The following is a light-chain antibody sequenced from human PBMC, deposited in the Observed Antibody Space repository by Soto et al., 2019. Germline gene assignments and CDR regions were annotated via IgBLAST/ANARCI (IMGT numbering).Light chain of an antibody. Sequence: DIQMTQSPSTLSASVGDRVTITCRASQSIGNWLAWYQQKPGKAPKLLIYKASSLESGVPSRFSVSGSGTEVSLTISSLQPDDFATYYCQQYNGTFGQGTRLEIK. CDR3: QQYNGT. CDR2: KAS. J-gene: IGKJ5*01. V-gene: IGKV1-5*03. CDR1: QSIGNW.